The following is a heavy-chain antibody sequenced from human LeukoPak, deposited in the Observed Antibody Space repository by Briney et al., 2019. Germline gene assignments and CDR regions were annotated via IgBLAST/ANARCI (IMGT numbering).Heavy chain of an antibody. V-gene: IGHV4-39*07. CDR3: ARDRGLYSSSWYPNYYYYMDV. CDR2: IYYSGST. J-gene: IGHJ6*03. CDR1: GGSISSSSYY. D-gene: IGHD6-13*01. Sequence: SETLSLTCTVSGGSISSSSYYWGWIRQPPGKGLEWIGSIYYSGSTYYNPSLKSRVTISVDTSKNQFSLKLSSVTAADTAVYYCARDRGLYSSSWYPNYYYYMDVWGKGTTVTVSS.